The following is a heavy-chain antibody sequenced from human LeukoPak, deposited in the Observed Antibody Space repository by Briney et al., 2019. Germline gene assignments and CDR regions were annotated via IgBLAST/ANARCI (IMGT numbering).Heavy chain of an antibody. Sequence: GGSLRLSCTASGFTFSSCAMSWVRQAPGKGLQWVSSITGSGVTSYYADSVKGRFTISRDNSKNTLYLEMNTLRADDTAVYYCAKTEEPAAIRAGSDYWGQGTLVTVSS. J-gene: IGHJ4*02. V-gene: IGHV3-23*01. D-gene: IGHD2-2*02. CDR3: AKTEEPAAIRAGSDY. CDR1: GFTFSSCA. CDR2: ITGSGVTS.